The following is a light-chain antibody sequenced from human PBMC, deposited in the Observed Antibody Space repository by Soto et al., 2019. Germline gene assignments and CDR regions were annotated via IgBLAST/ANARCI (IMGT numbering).Light chain of an antibody. V-gene: IGKV1-33*01. Sequence: DIQMTQTTSSLSASVGARVTITCQASKDINNCLNWYYQKPGKAPTLLIYDASNLETGVPSRFTGSGSGTHLTLTISSLQPEDTATYYCQQYDNLPLTFGPGTKVEIK. J-gene: IGKJ3*01. CDR2: DAS. CDR3: QQYDNLPLT. CDR1: KDINNC.